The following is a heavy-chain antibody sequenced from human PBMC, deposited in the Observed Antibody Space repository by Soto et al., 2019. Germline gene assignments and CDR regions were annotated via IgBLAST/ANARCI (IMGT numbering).Heavy chain of an antibody. J-gene: IGHJ6*02. Sequence: EVQLLESGGGLVQPGESLRLSCAASGFTFGNYFMNWVRQAPGQGLEWFTDISSNGGRTHYADSVRGRFTISRDNFRNTVYVQMSSLSAEDTALYYCAKVLHWFGMDVWGQGTTVTVSS. V-gene: IGHV3-23*01. D-gene: IGHD3-9*01. CDR3: AKVLHWFGMDV. CDR2: ISSNGGRT. CDR1: GFTFGNYF.